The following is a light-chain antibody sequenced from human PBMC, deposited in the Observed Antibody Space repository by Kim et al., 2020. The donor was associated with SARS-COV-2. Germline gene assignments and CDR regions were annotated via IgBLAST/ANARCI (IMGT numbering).Light chain of an antibody. CDR2: TNN. V-gene: IGLV1-44*01. CDR3: TTWDDSLNGWV. J-gene: IGLJ3*02. Sequence: SELTQPPSASETPGQRVTISCSGRDSNIGGNTVNWYQHLPGTAPKLVIHTNNQRPSGVPDRFSGSKSGTSASLAISGLQSEDEADYYCTTWDDSLNGWVFGGGTQLTVL. CDR1: DSNIGGNT.